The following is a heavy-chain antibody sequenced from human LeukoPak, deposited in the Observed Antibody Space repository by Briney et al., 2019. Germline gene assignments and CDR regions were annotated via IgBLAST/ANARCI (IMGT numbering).Heavy chain of an antibody. CDR3: ASPATYYYDSSGYVY. J-gene: IGHJ4*02. Sequence: SVKVSCKASGGTFSSYAISWVRQAPGQGLEWMGRTIPILGIANYAQKFQGRVTITADKSTSTAYMELSSLRSEDTAVYYCASPATYYYDSSGYVYWGQGTLVTVSS. CDR2: TIPILGIA. D-gene: IGHD3-22*01. CDR1: GGTFSSYA. V-gene: IGHV1-69*04.